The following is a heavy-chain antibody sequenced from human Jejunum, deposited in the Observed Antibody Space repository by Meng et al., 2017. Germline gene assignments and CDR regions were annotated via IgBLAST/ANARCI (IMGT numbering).Heavy chain of an antibody. CDR3: ARRGGDRPNWYYDL. D-gene: IGHD2-21*01. CDR2: IYQSVYT. J-gene: IGHJ2*01. CDR1: GGSISSTNW. Sequence: SETLSLTCAVSGGSISSTNWWNWIRQSPGKGLEWIGEIYQSVYTNYSPSLKSRVAISVDKYKNQFSLKLSSVTAEDTAVYYCARRGGDRPNWYYDLWGRGTLVTVSS. V-gene: IGHV4-4*02.